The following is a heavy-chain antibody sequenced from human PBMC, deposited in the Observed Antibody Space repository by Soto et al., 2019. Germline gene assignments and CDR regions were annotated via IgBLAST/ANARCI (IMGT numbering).Heavy chain of an antibody. J-gene: IGHJ5*02. D-gene: IGHD1-1*01. V-gene: IGHV3-53*04. Sequence: PGGSLRLSCAASGVTVSSNYMGWVRQAPGKGLEWVSVIYSGGSTYYADSVKGRFTISRHNSKNTLYLQMNSLRAEDTAVYYCARILPYNWNGWFDPWGQGTLVTVSS. CDR1: GVTVSSNY. CDR2: IYSGGST. CDR3: ARILPYNWNGWFDP.